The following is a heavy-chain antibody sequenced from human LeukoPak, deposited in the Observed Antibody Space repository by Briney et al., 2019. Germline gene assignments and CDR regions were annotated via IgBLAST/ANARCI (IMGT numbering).Heavy chain of an antibody. V-gene: IGHV1-18*01. D-gene: IGHD3-16*02. CDR2: ISVYNGNT. CDR3: ARDPNQLDYDYVWGSYRHTYHNDAFDI. J-gene: IGHJ3*02. CDR1: GYTFTSYG. Sequence: ASVKVSCKASGYTFTSYGISWVRQAPGQGLEWMGWISVYNGNTNYAQKPQGRVTMTTDTSTSTAYMELRSLRSDDTAVYYCARDPNQLDYDYVWGSYRHTYHNDAFDIWGQGTMVTVSS.